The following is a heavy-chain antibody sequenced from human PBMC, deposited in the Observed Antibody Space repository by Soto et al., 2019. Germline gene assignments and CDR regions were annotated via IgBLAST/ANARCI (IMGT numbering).Heavy chain of an antibody. D-gene: IGHD2-2*01. V-gene: IGHV1-69*13. CDR1: GGTLSSYA. CDR2: IIPIFGTA. J-gene: IGHJ5*02. Sequence: GASVKVSCKASGGTLSSYAISWVRQAPGQGLEWMGGIIPIFGTANYAQKFQGRVTITADESTSTAYMELSSLRSEDTAVYYCARDCRSTSCQFTERDGFDPWGQGTLVTVSS. CDR3: ARDCRSTSCQFTERDGFDP.